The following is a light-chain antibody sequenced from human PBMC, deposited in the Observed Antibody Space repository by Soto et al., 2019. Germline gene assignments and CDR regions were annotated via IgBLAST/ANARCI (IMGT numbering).Light chain of an antibody. Sequence: EIVMTQSPATLSVSPGEGATLSCRASQSVSSNLAWYQQKPGQAPRLLIFGASTRATGIPARFSGSGSGTDFTLTISSLQSEDFAVYYCQQYNNWPMYTFGQGTKLEIK. V-gene: IGKV3-15*01. J-gene: IGKJ2*01. CDR3: QQYNNWPMYT. CDR1: QSVSSN. CDR2: GAS.